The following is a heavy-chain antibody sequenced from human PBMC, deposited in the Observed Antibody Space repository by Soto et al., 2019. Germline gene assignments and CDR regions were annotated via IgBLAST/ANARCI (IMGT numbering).Heavy chain of an antibody. J-gene: IGHJ4*02. D-gene: IGHD5-12*01. CDR3: ARASWLQTYYFDY. CDR2: IYSGGST. Sequence: GGSLRLSCAASGFTVSSNYMSWVRQAPGKGLEWVSVIYSGGSTYYADSVKGRFTISSDNSKNTLYLQMNSLRAEDTAVYYCARASWLQTYYFDYWGQGTLVTVSS. V-gene: IGHV3-53*01. CDR1: GFTVSSNY.